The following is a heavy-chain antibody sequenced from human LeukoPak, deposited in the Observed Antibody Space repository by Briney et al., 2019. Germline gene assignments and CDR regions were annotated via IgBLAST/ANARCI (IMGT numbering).Heavy chain of an antibody. D-gene: IGHD3-10*01. CDR1: GGSISSYY. J-gene: IGHJ4*02. CDR2: MYYSGST. V-gene: IGHV4-59*01. CDR3: ARGPNYYGSGSPFDY. Sequence: SETLSLTCTVSGGSISSYYWSWIRQPPGKGLEWIGYMYYSGSTNYNPSLKSRVTISVDTSKNQFSLKLSSVTAADTAVYYCARGPNYYGSGSPFDYWGQGTLVTVSS.